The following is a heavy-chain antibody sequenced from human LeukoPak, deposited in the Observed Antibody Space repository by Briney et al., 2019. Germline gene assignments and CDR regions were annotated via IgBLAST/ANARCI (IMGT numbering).Heavy chain of an antibody. CDR1: GFTFSSYG. V-gene: IGHV3-33*06. CDR3: AKDRAAADVYYFDY. D-gene: IGHD6-13*01. J-gene: IGHJ4*02. Sequence: GGSLRLSCAASGFTFSSYGMHWVRQAPGKGLEWVAVIWYDGSNKYYADSVKGRFTISRDNSKNTLYLQMNSLRAEDTAVYYCAKDRAAADVYYFDYWGQGTLVTVSS. CDR2: IWYDGSNK.